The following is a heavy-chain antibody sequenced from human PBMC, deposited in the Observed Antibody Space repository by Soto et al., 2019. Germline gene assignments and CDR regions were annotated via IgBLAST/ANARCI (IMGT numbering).Heavy chain of an antibody. J-gene: IGHJ3*02. V-gene: IGHV3-48*02. CDR1: GFNFSSYS. CDR3: ARDPSGVAAAGTGAFDI. D-gene: IGHD6-13*01. CDR2: ISSSSSTI. Sequence: GGSLRLSCAASGFNFSSYSMNWVRQAPGKGLEWVSYISSSSSTIYYADSVKGRFTISRDNAKNSLYLQMNSLRDEDTAVYYCARDPSGVAAAGTGAFDIWGQGTMVTVSS.